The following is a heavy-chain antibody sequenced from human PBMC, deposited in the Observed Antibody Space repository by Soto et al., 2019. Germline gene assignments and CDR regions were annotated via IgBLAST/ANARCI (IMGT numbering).Heavy chain of an antibody. D-gene: IGHD3-10*01. CDR2: IYYSGST. CDR1: GGSISSSSYY. Sequence: SETLSLTCTVSGGSISSSSYYWGWIRQPPGKGLEWIGSIYYSGSTYYNPSLKSRVTISVDTSKNQFSLKLSSVTAADTAVYYCARPLGGSGSSNWFDPWGQGTLVTVSS. CDR3: ARPLGGSGSSNWFDP. V-gene: IGHV4-39*01. J-gene: IGHJ5*02.